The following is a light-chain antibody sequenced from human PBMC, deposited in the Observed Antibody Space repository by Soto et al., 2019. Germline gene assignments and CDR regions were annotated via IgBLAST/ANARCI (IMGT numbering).Light chain of an antibody. CDR3: QQRSTWPYT. CDR1: HSVSKY. Sequence: EIVLAQSPATLSLSPGERATLSCRASHSVSKYVAWYQQKPGQAPRLLIFDASTRATGIPARFSGSGSGTVFTLTISSLEPEDFAVYYCQQRSTWPYTFGQGTKVDIK. J-gene: IGKJ2*01. V-gene: IGKV3-11*01. CDR2: DAS.